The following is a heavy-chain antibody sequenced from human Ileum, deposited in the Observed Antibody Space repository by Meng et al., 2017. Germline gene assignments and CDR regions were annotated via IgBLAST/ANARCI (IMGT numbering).Heavy chain of an antibody. CDR2: IYYSGTT. V-gene: IGHV4-31*03. Sequence: QVPVRRLGPGLVKPSQTLSLPCTVSGGSTNSAGYYWSWIRQHPGKGLEWIGYIYYSGTTYYNPSLKSRVAISIDTSNNQFSLKLSSVTAADTAVYYCARVPSGGSGVYGWFDPWGQGTLVTVSS. CDR1: GGSTNSAGYY. D-gene: IGHD3-10*01. J-gene: IGHJ5*02. CDR3: ARVPSGGSGVYGWFDP.